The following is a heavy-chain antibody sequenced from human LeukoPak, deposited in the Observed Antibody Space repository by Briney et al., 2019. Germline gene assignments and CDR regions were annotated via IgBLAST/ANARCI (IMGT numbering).Heavy chain of an antibody. Sequence: GGSLRLSCSASGFTFSSYAMRWLRQAPGKELEWVSAISGSGGSTYYADSVKGRFTIPRDNSKNTLYLQMNSLRAEDTAVYYCAKDMDSSGYYYYYGMDVGGQGTTVTVSS. CDR1: GFTFSSYA. CDR3: AKDMDSSGYYYYYGMDV. CDR2: ISGSGGST. D-gene: IGHD6-19*01. V-gene: IGHV3-23*01. J-gene: IGHJ6*02.